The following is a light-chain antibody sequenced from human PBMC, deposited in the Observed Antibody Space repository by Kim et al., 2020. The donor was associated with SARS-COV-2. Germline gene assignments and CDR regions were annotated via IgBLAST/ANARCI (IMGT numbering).Light chain of an antibody. Sequence: SLAPGDKATLSGRASQTIYNNYLSWYQQRPGQTPRILVYGAINRANGIPDRFSGGGSGADFTLTIDRLEADDFATYFWLQYMSSRSFGQGTKLEI. CDR3: LQYMSSRS. V-gene: IGKV3-20*01. CDR2: GAI. CDR1: QTIYNNY. J-gene: IGKJ2*04.